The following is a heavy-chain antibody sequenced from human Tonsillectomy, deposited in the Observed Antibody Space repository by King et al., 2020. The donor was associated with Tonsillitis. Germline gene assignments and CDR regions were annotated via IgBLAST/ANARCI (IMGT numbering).Heavy chain of an antibody. CDR2: MKSKTHGGAT. Sequence: QLVQSGGGFVKPGGSLRLSCAASGFTFSNSWMSWVRQAPGKGLDWVVRMKSKTHGGATNYAAPVKGKFTISRDDSKNTRYLQMNSLKTEDTAVYYCTTGYYYYYYMDVWGKGTTVTVSS. V-gene: IGHV3-15*01. CDR3: TTGYYYYYYMDV. J-gene: IGHJ6*03. CDR1: GFTFSNSW.